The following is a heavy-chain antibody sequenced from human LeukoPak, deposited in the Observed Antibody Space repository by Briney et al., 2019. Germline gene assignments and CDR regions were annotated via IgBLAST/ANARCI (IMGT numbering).Heavy chain of an antibody. CDR1: GFTFSSYE. J-gene: IGHJ4*02. D-gene: IGHD2-15*01. V-gene: IGHV3-48*03. Sequence: GGSLRLSCAASGFTFSSYEMNWVRQAPGKGLEWVSYISSSGSTIYYADSVKGRFTISRDNAKNSLYLQMNSLRAEDTAVYYCAREFGYCSGGSCPADYWGQGTLVTVSS. CDR2: ISSSGSTI. CDR3: AREFGYCSGGSCPADY.